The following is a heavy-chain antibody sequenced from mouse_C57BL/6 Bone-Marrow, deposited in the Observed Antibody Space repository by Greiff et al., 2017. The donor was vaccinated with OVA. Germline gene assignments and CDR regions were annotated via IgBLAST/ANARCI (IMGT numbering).Heavy chain of an antibody. V-gene: IGHV5-12*01. D-gene: IGHD2-1*01. CDR2: ISNGGGST. CDR1: GFTFSDYY. J-gene: IGHJ1*03. Sequence: DVKLVESGGGLVQPGGSLKLSCAASGFTFSDYYMYWVRQTPEKRLEWVAYISNGGGSTYYPDTVKGRFTISRDNAKNTLYLQMSRLKSEDTAMYYCARRGGNYYWYFDVWGTGTTVTVSS. CDR3: ARRGGNYYWYFDV.